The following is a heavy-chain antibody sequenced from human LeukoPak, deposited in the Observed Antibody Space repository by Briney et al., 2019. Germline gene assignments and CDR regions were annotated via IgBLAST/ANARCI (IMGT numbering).Heavy chain of an antibody. Sequence: GGSLRLSCAASGFTFSSCAMSWVRQAPGKGLERVSGISASGGTTYYADSVKGRFTISRDNSKNTLVLQLNSLRAEDTAVYYCAKDPTDFDSSGQTYFDYWGQGTLVTVSS. D-gene: IGHD3-22*01. J-gene: IGHJ4*02. CDR1: GFTFSSCA. CDR2: ISASGGTT. CDR3: AKDPTDFDSSGQTYFDY. V-gene: IGHV3-23*01.